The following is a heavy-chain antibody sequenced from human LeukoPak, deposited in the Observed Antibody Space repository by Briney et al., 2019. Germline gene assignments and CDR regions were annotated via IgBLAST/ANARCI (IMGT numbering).Heavy chain of an antibody. CDR1: GGSISSSSYY. V-gene: IGHV4-39*01. J-gene: IGHJ5*02. CDR3: ARRGLYFDP. CDR2: IYYSGST. D-gene: IGHD3/OR15-3a*01. Sequence: SETLSLTCTVSGGSISSSSYYWGWIRQPPGKGLEWIGSIYYSGSTYYNPSLKSRVTISVDTTKNQFSLNRSSVTAADTAVYYCARRGLYFDPGGGGTLVSVSS.